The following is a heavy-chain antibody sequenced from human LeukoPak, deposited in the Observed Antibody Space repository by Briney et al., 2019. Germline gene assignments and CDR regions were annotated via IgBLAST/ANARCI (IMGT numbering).Heavy chain of an antibody. V-gene: IGHV1-69*05. D-gene: IGHD1-26*01. CDR3: AGGAKKSGSYRRGAFEY. CDR1: GGTFSSCS. CDR2: IIPIFGTA. Sequence: SVKVFCKAAGGTFSSCSISWLRQGPGQGLEWMGGIIPIFGTANYAQKFQGRLTITTDESTSTAHMALSSLRSADTAVYYCAGGAKKSGSYRRGAFEYWGQRTLVTVSS. J-gene: IGHJ4*02.